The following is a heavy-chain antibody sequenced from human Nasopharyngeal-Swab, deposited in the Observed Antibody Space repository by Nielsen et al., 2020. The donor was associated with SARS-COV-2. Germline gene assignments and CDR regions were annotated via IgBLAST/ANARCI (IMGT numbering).Heavy chain of an antibody. CDR3: ARDPMTGIVVVVAAGYFDY. J-gene: IGHJ4*02. CDR1: GFTSSSYA. V-gene: IGHV3-30-3*01. CDR2: ISYDGSNK. Sequence: GGPLRPSCAASGFTSSSYAMHWVRQAPGKGLEWVAVISYDGSNKYYADSVKGRFTISRDNSKNTLYLQMNSLRAEDTAVYYCARDPMTGIVVVVAAGYFDYWGQGTLVTVSS. D-gene: IGHD2-15*01.